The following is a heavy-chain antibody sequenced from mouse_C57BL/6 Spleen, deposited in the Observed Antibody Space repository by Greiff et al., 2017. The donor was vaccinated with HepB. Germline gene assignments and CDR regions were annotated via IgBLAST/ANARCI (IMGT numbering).Heavy chain of an antibody. Sequence: ESGPGLVKPSQSLSLTCSVTGYSITSGYYWNWIRQFPGNKLEWMGYISYDGSNNYNPSLKNRISITRDTSKNQFFLKLNSVTTEDTATYYCARDLLRGAYWGQGTLVTVSA. CDR3: ARDLLRGAY. D-gene: IGHD1-1*01. CDR2: ISYDGSN. CDR1: GYSITSGYY. V-gene: IGHV3-6*01. J-gene: IGHJ3*01.